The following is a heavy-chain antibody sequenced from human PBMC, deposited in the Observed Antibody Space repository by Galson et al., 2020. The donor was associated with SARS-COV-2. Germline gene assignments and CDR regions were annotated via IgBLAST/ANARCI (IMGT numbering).Heavy chain of an antibody. V-gene: IGHV7-4-1*02. CDR1: GYIFTNYA. Sequence: ASVKVSCKASGYIFTNYALNWVRQAPGHGLEWMAWLNTNTGNPTYAQGFTGRFAFSLDTSISTAYLQISSLKAEDTTIYYCARGAGAWFGELLDYWGQGTLVTVSS. CDR3: ARGAGAWFGELLDY. CDR2: LNTNTGNP. D-gene: IGHD3-10*01. J-gene: IGHJ4*02.